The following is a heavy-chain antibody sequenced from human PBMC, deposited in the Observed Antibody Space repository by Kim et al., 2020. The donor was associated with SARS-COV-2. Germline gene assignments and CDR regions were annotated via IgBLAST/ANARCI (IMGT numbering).Heavy chain of an antibody. J-gene: IGHJ4*02. Sequence: SETLSLTCAVYGGSFSGYYWSWIRQPPGKGLEWIGEINHSGSTNYNPSLKSRVTISVDTSKNQFSLKLSSVTAADTAVYYCAGAAAGNIKTFDYWGQGTLVTVYS. CDR1: GGSFSGYY. D-gene: IGHD6-13*01. V-gene: IGHV4-34*01. CDR3: AGAAAGNIKTFDY. CDR2: INHSGST.